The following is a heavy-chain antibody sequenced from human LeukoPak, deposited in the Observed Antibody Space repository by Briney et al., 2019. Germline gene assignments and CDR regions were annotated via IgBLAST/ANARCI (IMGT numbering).Heavy chain of an antibody. CDR2: ISSSGSTI. D-gene: IGHD3-10*01. CDR1: GFTFSDYY. V-gene: IGHV3-11*04. J-gene: IGHJ3*02. CDR3: ASYVLLWFGELLSEDAFDI. Sequence: GGSLRLSCAASGFTFSDYYMSWIRQAPGKGLEWVSYISSSGSTIYYADSVKGRFTISRDNAKNSLYLQMNSLRAEDTAVYYCASYVLLWFGELLSEDAFDIWGQGTMVTVSS.